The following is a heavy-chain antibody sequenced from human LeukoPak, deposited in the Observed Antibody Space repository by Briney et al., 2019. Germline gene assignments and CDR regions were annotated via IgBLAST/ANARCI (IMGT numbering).Heavy chain of an antibody. Sequence: GGSLRLSCAASGFTFSSYAMSWVRQAPGKGLEWVSAISGSGFSTYYADSVKGRFTISRDNSKNTLYLQINSLRAEDTAVYYCARAGFTFSDYFGSFFDYWGQGTLVTVSS. CDR3: ARAGFTFSDYFGSFFDY. CDR1: GFTFSSYA. V-gene: IGHV3-23*01. D-gene: IGHD3-10*01. CDR2: ISGSGFST. J-gene: IGHJ4*02.